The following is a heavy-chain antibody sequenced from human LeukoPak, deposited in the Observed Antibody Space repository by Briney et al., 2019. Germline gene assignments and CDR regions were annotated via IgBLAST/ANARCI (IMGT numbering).Heavy chain of an antibody. CDR2: INHRGST. Sequence: SETLSLPCAVYGGSFSAYYWSWLRQPPGKGLEWIGEINHRGSTNYNPSLKSRVTISVDTSKNQFSLKLTSVTAADTAVYYCARGGDTAMVTDFGYWGQGTLVTVSS. V-gene: IGHV4-34*01. CDR3: ARGGDTAMVTDFGY. CDR1: GGSFSAYY. D-gene: IGHD5-18*01. J-gene: IGHJ4*02.